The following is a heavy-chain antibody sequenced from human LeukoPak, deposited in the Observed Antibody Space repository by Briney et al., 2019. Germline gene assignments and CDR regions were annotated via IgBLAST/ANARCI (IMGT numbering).Heavy chain of an antibody. CDR2: IYHSGTT. J-gene: IGHJ5*02. D-gene: IGHD3-3*01. CDR1: RGSIGSGAYY. CDR3: ARRGTITIFGVVTSNWFDP. V-gene: IGHV4-30-2*01. Sequence: SETLSLTCTVSRGSIGSGAYYWSWIRQPPGKGLEWIGYIYHSGTTYHNPSLKSRITILLDRSKNQFSLKLSSVTAADTAVYYCARRGTITIFGVVTSNWFDPWGQGTLVTVSS.